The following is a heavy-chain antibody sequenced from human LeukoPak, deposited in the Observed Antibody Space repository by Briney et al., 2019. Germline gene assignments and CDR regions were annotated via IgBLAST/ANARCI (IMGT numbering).Heavy chain of an antibody. D-gene: IGHD5-12*01. J-gene: IGHJ4*02. CDR3: ARDRVSGGYVTFDY. V-gene: IGHV1-46*01. CDR1: GYTLTNYY. CDR2: MNPSGGST. Sequence: ASVNVSCMASGYTLTNYYIHWVRQAPGQGLAWMGIMNPSGGSTSYPQKFQGRVTMTRDTSTSTVYMELSSLRSEDTAVYYCARDRVSGGYVTFDYWGQGTLVTVSS.